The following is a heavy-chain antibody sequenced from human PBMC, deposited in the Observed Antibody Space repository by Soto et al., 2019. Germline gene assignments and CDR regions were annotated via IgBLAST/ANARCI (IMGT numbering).Heavy chain of an antibody. CDR2: ISSSSSTI. J-gene: IGHJ4*02. Sequence: GGSLRLSCAASGFTFSSYSMNWVRQAPGKGLEWVSYISSSSSTIYYADSVKGRFTISRDNAKNSLYLQMNSLRAEDTAVYYCARGYSGYGYSPYDYWGQGTLVTVSS. CDR3: ARGYSGYGYSPYDY. V-gene: IGHV3-48*01. CDR1: GFTFSSYS. D-gene: IGHD5-12*01.